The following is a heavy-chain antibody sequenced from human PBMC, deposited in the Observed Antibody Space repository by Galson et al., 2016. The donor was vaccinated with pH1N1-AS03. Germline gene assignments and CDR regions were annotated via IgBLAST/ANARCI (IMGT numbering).Heavy chain of an antibody. V-gene: IGHV4-34*12. CDR2: IIIGRGLPP. CDR1: RGSFGGAY. J-gene: IGHJ4*02. CDR3: ARRPTGIDY. Sequence: LTCTVSRGSFGGAYWTWIRQPPGKGLEWIGEIIIGRGLPPTYTPSLKRRVTISIDTSGGELSLKLRSVTAADTGVYYCARRPTGIDYWGQGVQVTVSS. D-gene: IGHD3-10*01.